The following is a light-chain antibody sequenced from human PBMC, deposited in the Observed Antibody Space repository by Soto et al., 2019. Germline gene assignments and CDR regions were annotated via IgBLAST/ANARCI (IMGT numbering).Light chain of an antibody. CDR2: DAS. Sequence: DIQMTQSPSTLSASVVDRVTITFRASQIIGTWLAWYQHRPGKAPSLLIYDASTLRSGVPSRFSGSGSGTEFTLTISSLQADDFATYYCQQSDTYPLTFGQGTRLEIK. V-gene: IGKV1-5*01. CDR1: QIIGTW. CDR3: QQSDTYPLT. J-gene: IGKJ5*01.